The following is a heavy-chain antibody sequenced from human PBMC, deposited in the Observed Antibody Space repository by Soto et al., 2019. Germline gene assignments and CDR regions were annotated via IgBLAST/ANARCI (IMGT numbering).Heavy chain of an antibody. CDR2: ISASGGST. Sequence: EVQLLESGGGLVQPGGSLRLSCAASGFTFSNYAMSWVRQAPGKGLEWLSSISASGGSTYYADSVKGRFTISRDNSEDTLYLQMYSLRAEDTAVYYCAKRHSSGFDYWGQGTLVTVSS. J-gene: IGHJ4*02. D-gene: IGHD6-19*01. V-gene: IGHV3-23*01. CDR1: GFTFSNYA. CDR3: AKRHSSGFDY.